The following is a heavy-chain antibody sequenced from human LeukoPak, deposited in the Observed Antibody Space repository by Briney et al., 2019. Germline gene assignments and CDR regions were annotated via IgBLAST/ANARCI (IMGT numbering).Heavy chain of an antibody. J-gene: IGHJ4*02. CDR1: GFTFSHYA. CDR3: ARESGKFDY. V-gene: IGHV3-43*02. Sequence: GGSLRLSCAVSGFTFSHYAMSWVRQAPGKGLEWVSLISGDGVTTFYADSVKGRFSISRDNSKNSLSLEMNSLRTEDTAMYYCARESGKFDYWGQGTLVAVSS. CDR2: ISGDGVTT.